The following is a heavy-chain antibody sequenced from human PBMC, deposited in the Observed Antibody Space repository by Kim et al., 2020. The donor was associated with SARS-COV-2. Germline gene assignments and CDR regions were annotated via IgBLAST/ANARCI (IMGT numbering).Heavy chain of an antibody. D-gene: IGHD3-3*01. V-gene: IGHV4-39*01. CDR2: T. J-gene: IGHJ4*02. CDR3: ARHEGLYYFDY. Sequence: TYYNPSLKSRVTISVDTSKNQFSLKLSSVTAADTAAYYCARHEGLYYFDYWGQGTLVTVSS.